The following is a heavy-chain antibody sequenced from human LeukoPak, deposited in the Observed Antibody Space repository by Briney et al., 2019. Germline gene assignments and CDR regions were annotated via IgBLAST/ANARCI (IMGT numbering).Heavy chain of an antibody. V-gene: IGHV3-21*01. J-gene: IGHJ5*02. D-gene: IGHD6-13*01. CDR1: GFTFRSYS. Sequence: GGSLRLSCAASGFTFRSYSMNWVRQAPGKGLEWVSSISSSSSYIYYADSVKGRFTISRGNAKNSLYLQMNSLRAEDTAVYYCARDGRSWSDWFDPWGQGTLVTVSS. CDR3: ARDGRSWSDWFDP. CDR2: ISSSSSYI.